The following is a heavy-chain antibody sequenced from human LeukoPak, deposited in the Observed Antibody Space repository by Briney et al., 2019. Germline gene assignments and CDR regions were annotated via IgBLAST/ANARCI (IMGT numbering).Heavy chain of an antibody. J-gene: IGHJ4*02. V-gene: IGHV3-15*01. Sequence: PGGSLRLSCAASGFTFSSYSMNWVRQAPGKGLEWVGRIKTKTEGGTTGYAAPVTGRFTISRDDSKNTLYLQMNSLRTDDTAVYYCTTVRQPYYYDSSGYYSWGQGTLVTVSS. CDR1: GFTFSSYS. CDR3: TTVRQPYYYDSSGYYS. D-gene: IGHD3-22*01. CDR2: IKTKTEGGTT.